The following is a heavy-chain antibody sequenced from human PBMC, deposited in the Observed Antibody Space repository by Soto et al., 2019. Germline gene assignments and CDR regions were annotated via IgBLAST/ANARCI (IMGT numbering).Heavy chain of an antibody. D-gene: IGHD3-10*01. J-gene: IGHJ3*02. CDR2: MNPNSGNT. CDR1: GYTFTSYD. CDR3: ARGSTMVRGVILDAFDI. V-gene: IGHV1-8*01. Sequence: ASVKVSCKASGYTFTSYDINWVRQATGQGLEWMGWMNPNSGNTGYAQKFQGRITMTRNTSISTAYMELNSLRAGDTAVYYCARGSTMVRGVILDAFDIWGQGTMVTVSS.